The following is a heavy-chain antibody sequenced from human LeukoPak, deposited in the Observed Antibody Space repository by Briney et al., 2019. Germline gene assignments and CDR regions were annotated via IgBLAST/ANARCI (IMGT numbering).Heavy chain of an antibody. CDR1: GYSISSGYY. CDR3: AREVDTAMVTPIDY. Sequence: PSETLSLTCAGSGYSISSGYYWGWIRQPPGKGLEWIGSIYHSGSTYYNPSLKSRVTISVDTSKNQFSLKLSSVTAADTAVYYCAREVDTAMVTPIDYWGQGTLVTVSS. CDR2: IYHSGST. V-gene: IGHV4-38-2*02. D-gene: IGHD5-18*01. J-gene: IGHJ4*02.